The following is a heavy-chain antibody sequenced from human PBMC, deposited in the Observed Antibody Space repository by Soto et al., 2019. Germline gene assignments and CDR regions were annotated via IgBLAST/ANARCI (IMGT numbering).Heavy chain of an antibody. Sequence: EXLKISCKRSGYXFTDYWLVWVRQLPGKGLEWMGIIYPGDSDTRYRPSFQGQVTISVDKSISTAYLQWSSLKASDTAKYYCARQDYSNYRGGMDVWGQGTMGTVSS. CDR3: ARQDYSNYRGGMDV. J-gene: IGHJ6*02. CDR2: IYPGDSDT. D-gene: IGHD2-2*01. V-gene: IGHV5-51*01. CDR1: GYXFTDYW.